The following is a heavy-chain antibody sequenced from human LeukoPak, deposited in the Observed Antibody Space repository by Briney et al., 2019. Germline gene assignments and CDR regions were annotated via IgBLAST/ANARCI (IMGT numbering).Heavy chain of an antibody. CDR3: AKDRAAAGVNYFDY. J-gene: IGHJ4*02. CDR2: ISGSGSGGST. D-gene: IGHD6-13*01. CDR1: GFTFSSSA. V-gene: IGHV3-23*01. Sequence: GGSLRLSCAASGFTFSSSAMSWVRQAPGKGLEWVSSISGSGSGGSTYYADSVKGRFTISRDNSKNTLYLQMNSLRAEDTAVYYCAKDRAAAGVNYFDYWGQGTLVTVSS.